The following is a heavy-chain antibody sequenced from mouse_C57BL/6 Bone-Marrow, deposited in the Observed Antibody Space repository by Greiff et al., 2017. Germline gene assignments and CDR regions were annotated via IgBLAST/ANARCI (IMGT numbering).Heavy chain of an antibody. Sequence: QVQLKESGAELARPGASVKLSCKASGYTFTSYGISWVKQRTGQGLEWIGEIYPRSGNTYYNEKFKGKATLTADKSSSTAYMELRSLTSEDSAVYYCAREGIYYDYDGGGYWGQGTTLTVAS. V-gene: IGHV1-81*01. D-gene: IGHD2-4*01. CDR1: GYTFTSYG. CDR2: IYPRSGNT. CDR3: AREGIYYDYDGGGY. J-gene: IGHJ2*01.